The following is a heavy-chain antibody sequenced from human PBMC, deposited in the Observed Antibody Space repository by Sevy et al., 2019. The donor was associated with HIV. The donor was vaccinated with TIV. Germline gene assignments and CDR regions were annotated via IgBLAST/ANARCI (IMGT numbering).Heavy chain of an antibody. J-gene: IGHJ1*01. Sequence: GGSLRLSCAASGFTFSFYAMHWVRQAPGKGLEWVAVTSYDGSHKYYADSVKGRFTVSRDNSRNILSLEMNSLRRDDTAVYYCARGENNDEFFQYWGQGTLVTVSS. V-gene: IGHV3-30*04. CDR3: ARGENNDEFFQY. CDR2: TSYDGSHK. D-gene: IGHD1-26*01. CDR1: GFTFSFYA.